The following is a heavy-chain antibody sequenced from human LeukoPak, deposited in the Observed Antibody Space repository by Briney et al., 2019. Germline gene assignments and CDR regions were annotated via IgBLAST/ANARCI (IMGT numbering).Heavy chain of an antibody. D-gene: IGHD2-2*02. CDR3: ARLLRYCSSTSCYTDFDY. J-gene: IGHJ4*02. CDR2: IYYSGST. Sequence: PSETLSLXCTVSGGSISSYYWSWSRQPPGKGLEWIGYIYYSGSTNYNPSLKSRVTISVDTSKNQFSLKLSSVTAADTAVYYCARLLRYCSSTSCYTDFDYWGQGTLVTVSS. V-gene: IGHV4-59*01. CDR1: GGSISSYY.